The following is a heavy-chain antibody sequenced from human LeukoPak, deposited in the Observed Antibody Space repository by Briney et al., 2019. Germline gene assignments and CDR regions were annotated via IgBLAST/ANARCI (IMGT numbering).Heavy chain of an antibody. D-gene: IGHD6-19*01. CDR2: TYYRAKSYN. V-gene: IGHV6-1*01. Sequence: SQTLSLTCAISGDSVSSNSAAWNWIRQSPSRGPEWLGRTYYRAKSYNDYAVSVKSRITINPDTSENQFSLQLNSVTPEDTAVYYCARDRIAVAGLYGMDVWGQGTTVTVSS. J-gene: IGHJ6*02. CDR3: ARDRIAVAGLYGMDV. CDR1: GDSVSSNSAA.